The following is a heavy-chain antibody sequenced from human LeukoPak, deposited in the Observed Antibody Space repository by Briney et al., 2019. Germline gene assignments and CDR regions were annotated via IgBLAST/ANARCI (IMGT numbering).Heavy chain of an antibody. CDR2: INNDGSAT. CDR1: GFTFSSFL. CDR3: ARGYYDILTGLEY. D-gene: IGHD3-9*01. V-gene: IGHV3-74*01. J-gene: IGHJ4*02. Sequence: PGGSLRLSCAASGFTFSSFLMHWVRQAPGKGLVWVSLINNDGSATRYADSVKGRFTISRDNSKNTLYLQMNSLRAEDTAVYYCARGYYDILTGLEYWGQGTLVTVSS.